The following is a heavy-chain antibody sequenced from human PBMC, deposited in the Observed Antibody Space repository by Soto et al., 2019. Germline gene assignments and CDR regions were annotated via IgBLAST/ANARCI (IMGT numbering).Heavy chain of an antibody. CDR1: GFTFSSYI. CDR3: ARDRLVTPYYYYGMDV. J-gene: IGHJ6*04. V-gene: IGHV3-48*02. Sequence: EVQLVESGGGLVQPGGTLRLSCAASGFTFSSYIINWVRQAPGKGLEWVSYISSSSSTIYYADSGKGRFTISRDNAKNALYLQMNSRTDEDTAVYYCARDRLVTPYYYYGMDVWGEGSTVTVSS. D-gene: IGHD4-4*01. CDR2: ISSSSSTI.